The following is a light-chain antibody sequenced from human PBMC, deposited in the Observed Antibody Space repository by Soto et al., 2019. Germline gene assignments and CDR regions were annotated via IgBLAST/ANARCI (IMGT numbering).Light chain of an antibody. Sequence: MTPSRWALRGSEGDCLTLSCRASQSISSQLAWHQQRPGQAPRLLIYGASGRATGIPARFSGSGSGTEFTLTISRLQPEDFALYYCQQYDNSPWTFGQGTKVDIK. CDR2: GAS. CDR3: QQYDNSPWT. V-gene: IGKV3D-15*01. CDR1: QSISSQ. J-gene: IGKJ1*01.